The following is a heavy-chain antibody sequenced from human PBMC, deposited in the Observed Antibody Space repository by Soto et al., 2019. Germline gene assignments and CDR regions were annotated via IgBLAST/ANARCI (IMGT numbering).Heavy chain of an antibody. Sequence: PSQTLSLTCAISGDSVSSNSAAWNWIRQSPSRGLEWLGRTYYRSKWYNDYAVSVKSRITINPDTSKNQFSLQLNSVTPEDTAVYYCARDRDPEDSSSGYYYYYGMDGWGQGTTVTVSS. D-gene: IGHD6-6*01. CDR2: TYYRSKWYN. CDR3: ARDRDPEDSSSGYYYYYGMDG. V-gene: IGHV6-1*01. CDR1: GDSVSSNSAA. J-gene: IGHJ6*02.